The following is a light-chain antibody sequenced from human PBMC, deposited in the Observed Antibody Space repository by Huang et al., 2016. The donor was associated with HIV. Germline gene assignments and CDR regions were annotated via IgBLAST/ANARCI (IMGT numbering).Light chain of an antibody. CDR2: GAS. Sequence: EIVLTQSPATLSLSPGGRATLSCRASQTISNFLACYQQGAGQAPRVLIYGASNRATVIQERFSGSGSGTDFTLTSNNLEPGDFAVYYCQQRFTFGPGTKVDIK. V-gene: IGKV3-11*01. J-gene: IGKJ3*01. CDR1: QTISNF. CDR3: QQRFT.